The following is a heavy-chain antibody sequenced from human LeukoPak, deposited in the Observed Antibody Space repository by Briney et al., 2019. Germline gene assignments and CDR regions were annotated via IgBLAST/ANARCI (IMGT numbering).Heavy chain of an antibody. V-gene: IGHV1-18*01. J-gene: IGHJ6*01. CDR2: ISTYNCNK. Sequence: GASVTVPYMPSGYIFTHYGLSWLRQAPGQGVAWMGWISTYNCNKIYVQELQGRVTMTRDTSTSTAYMELRSLRSDGTAVYYCARDLSGYYQYGMDVWGQGATVTVSS. CDR3: ARDLSGYYQYGMDV. D-gene: IGHD3-3*01. CDR1: GYIFTHYG.